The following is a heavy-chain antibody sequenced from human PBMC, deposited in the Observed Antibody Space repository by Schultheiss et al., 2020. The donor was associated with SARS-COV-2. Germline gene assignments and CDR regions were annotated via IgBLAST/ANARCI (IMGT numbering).Heavy chain of an antibody. CDR1: GFTFSSYE. CDR2: ISSSGSTI. D-gene: IGHD2-2*02. V-gene: IGHV3-48*03. CDR3: ARDLSYCSRTSCYTTFFDY. Sequence: GGSLRLSCAASGFTFSSYEMNWVRQAPGKGLEWVSYISSSGSTIYYADSVKGRFTISRDNAKNSLYLQMNSLRAEDTAVYYCARDLSYCSRTSCYTTFFDYWGHGTLVTVSS. J-gene: IGHJ4*01.